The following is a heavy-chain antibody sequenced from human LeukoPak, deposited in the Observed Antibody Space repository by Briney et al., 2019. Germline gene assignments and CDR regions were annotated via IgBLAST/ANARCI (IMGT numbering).Heavy chain of an antibody. CDR1: GYTFTGHY. CDR2: INCNSGDT. Sequence: ASVKVSCKASGYTFTGHYIHWMRQAPGQGLEWMGWINCNSGDTTYAQKFQGRITVTRDTSISTIDMALSSLRPDDTAVYYCTREDYWGQGTLVTVSS. CDR3: TREDY. V-gene: IGHV1-2*02. J-gene: IGHJ4*02.